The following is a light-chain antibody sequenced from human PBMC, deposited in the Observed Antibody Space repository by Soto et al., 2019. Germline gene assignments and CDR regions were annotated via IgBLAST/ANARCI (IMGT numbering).Light chain of an antibody. V-gene: IGKV3-11*01. Sequence: VLTQSPSSLSLSPGERATLSCRASQSVDSYLVWYQQKPGQAPRLLIFGASSSATGIPARFSGSWSGTDFTLNINSLEHEDFAVYYCQQYSSWYTFGQGTKLEIK. J-gene: IGKJ2*01. CDR3: QQYSSWYT. CDR2: GAS. CDR1: QSVDSY.